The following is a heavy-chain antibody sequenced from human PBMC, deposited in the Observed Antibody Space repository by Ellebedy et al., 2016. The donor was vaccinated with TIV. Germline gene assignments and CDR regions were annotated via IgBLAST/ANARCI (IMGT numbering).Heavy chain of an antibody. Sequence: PGGSLRLSCAGSGFTFSSHSMHWVRQVPGKGLEWVAIMSFDGNLKDYADSVRGRFTISRDNSKNPLYLLMNSLRADDTALYYCAKRLVICSGGSRPRSYGMDVWGQGTTVTVSS. CDR2: MSFDGNLK. CDR1: GFTFSSHS. CDR3: AKRLVICSGGSRPRSYGMDV. D-gene: IGHD2-15*01. J-gene: IGHJ6*02. V-gene: IGHV3-30-3*02.